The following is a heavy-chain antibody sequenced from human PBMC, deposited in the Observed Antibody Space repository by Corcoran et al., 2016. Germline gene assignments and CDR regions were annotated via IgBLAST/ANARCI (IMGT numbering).Heavy chain of an antibody. CDR1: GGTFSSYA. J-gene: IGHJ5*02. CDR3: ARSANPNIVVVPAAPRTRWFDP. D-gene: IGHD2-2*01. V-gene: IGHV1-69*01. CDR2: IIPIFGTA. Sequence: QVQLVQSGAEVKKPGSSVKVSCKASGGTFSSYAISWVRQAPGQGLEWMGGIIPIFGTANYAQKFQGRVTITADESTSTAYMELSSLRSEDTAVYYWARSANPNIVVVPAAPRTRWFDPWGQGTLVTVSS.